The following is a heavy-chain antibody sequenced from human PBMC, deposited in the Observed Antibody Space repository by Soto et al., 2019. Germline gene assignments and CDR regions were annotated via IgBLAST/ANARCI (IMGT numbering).Heavy chain of an antibody. Sequence: TVSSNYMSWVRQAPGKGLEWVSVIYSGGSTYYADSVKGRFTISRDNSKNTLYLQMNSLRAEDTAVYYCARGGTITGTTSWFDPWGQGTLVTVSS. CDR1: TVSSNY. D-gene: IGHD1-7*01. CDR3: ARGGTITGTTSWFDP. J-gene: IGHJ5*02. CDR2: IYSGGST. V-gene: IGHV3-66*02.